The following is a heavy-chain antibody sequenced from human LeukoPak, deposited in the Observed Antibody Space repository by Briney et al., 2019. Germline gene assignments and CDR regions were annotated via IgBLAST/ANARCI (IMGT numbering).Heavy chain of an antibody. J-gene: IGHJ4*02. D-gene: IGHD6-19*01. V-gene: IGHV3-30*18. Sequence: PGGSLRLSCAASGFTFSSYGMHWVRQAPGKGLEWVAVISYDGGNKYYADSVKGRFTISRDNSKNTLYLQMNSLRAEDTAVYYCAKDQIAVAGRYFDYWGQGTLVTVSS. CDR3: AKDQIAVAGRYFDY. CDR2: ISYDGGNK. CDR1: GFTFSSYG.